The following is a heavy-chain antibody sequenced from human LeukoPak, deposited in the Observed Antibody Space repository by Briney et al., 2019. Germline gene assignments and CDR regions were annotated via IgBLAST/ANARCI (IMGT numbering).Heavy chain of an antibody. V-gene: IGHV4-39*01. J-gene: IGHJ4*02. CDR1: GGFISSSHYY. CDR3: ARQWIEGPTRFDY. CDR2: IYYSGTT. D-gene: IGHD5-12*01. Sequence: PSETLSLTCTVSGGFISSSHYYWAWIRQPPGKGLEWIANIYYSGTTNYNPSLKSRVTISVDTSKNQFSLKLSSVTAADTAVYYCARQWIEGPTRFDYWGQGTLVTVPS.